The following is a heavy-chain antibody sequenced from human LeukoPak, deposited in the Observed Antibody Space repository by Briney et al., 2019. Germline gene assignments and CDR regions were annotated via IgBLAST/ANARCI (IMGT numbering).Heavy chain of an antibody. Sequence: GSLRLSCAASGFPFSFYSVHWVRQAPGKGLEWVAVISSDGTNQYFADFVKGRFAISRDKSKNTLFLQMNSLRPEDTAVYYCATSYSSSSYDLDYWGQGTLVTVSS. J-gene: IGHJ4*02. CDR2: ISSDGTNQ. CDR1: GFPFSFYS. CDR3: ATSYSSSSYDLDY. V-gene: IGHV3-30*09. D-gene: IGHD6-6*01.